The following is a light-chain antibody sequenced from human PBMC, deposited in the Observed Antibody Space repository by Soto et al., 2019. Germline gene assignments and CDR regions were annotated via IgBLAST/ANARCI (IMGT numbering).Light chain of an antibody. Sequence: TQSPATLSLSPGERAALSCRASQSVSSYLAWYQQKPGKAPKLLIYDASSLESGVPSRFSGSESGTEFTLTITSLQPDDFATYYCQQYNSYPYTFGQGTKVDIK. CDR3: QQYNSYPYT. V-gene: IGKV1-5*01. CDR2: DAS. CDR1: QSVSSY. J-gene: IGKJ2*01.